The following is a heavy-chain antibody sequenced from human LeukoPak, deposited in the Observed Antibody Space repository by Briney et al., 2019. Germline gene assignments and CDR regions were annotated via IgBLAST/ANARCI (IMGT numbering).Heavy chain of an antibody. J-gene: IGHJ4*02. D-gene: IGHD3-16*02. CDR2: ISSSSSTI. Sequence: GGSLRLSCVASGFTFSSYSMNWVRQAPGKGLEWVSYISSSSSTIYYADSVKGRFTISRDNAKNSLYLPMNSLRAEDTAVYYCARGASGVTQAPYYFDYWGPGTLVTVSS. CDR1: GFTFSSYS. CDR3: ARGASGVTQAPYYFDY. V-gene: IGHV3-48*01.